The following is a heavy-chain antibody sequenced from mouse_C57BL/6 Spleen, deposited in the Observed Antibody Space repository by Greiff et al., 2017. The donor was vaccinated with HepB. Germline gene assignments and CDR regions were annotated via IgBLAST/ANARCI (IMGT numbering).Heavy chain of an antibody. CDR1: GYAFTNYL. CDR2: INPGSGGT. Sequence: VQLQQSGAELVRPGTSVKVSCKASGYAFTNYLIEWVKQRPGKGLEWIGVINPGSGGTNYNEKVKGKATLTADKSSSTAYMQLSSLSSEDSAVYFCARSTDYYGNPSRMGYAMDYWGQGTSVTVSS. CDR3: ARSTDYYGNPSRMGYAMDY. V-gene: IGHV1-54*01. J-gene: IGHJ4*01. D-gene: IGHD2-1*01.